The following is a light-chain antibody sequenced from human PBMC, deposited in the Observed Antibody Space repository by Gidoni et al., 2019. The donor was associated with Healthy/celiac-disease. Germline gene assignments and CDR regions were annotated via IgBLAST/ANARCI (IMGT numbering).Light chain of an antibody. CDR1: QRISSY. CDR3: QQSYSTPFT. J-gene: IGKJ3*01. Sequence: DIQMTQSPSSLSASVGDRVTITCRASQRISSYLHWYQQKPGKAPKLLIYAASSLQSGVPSRFSGSGSGTDFTLTISSLQPEDFATYYCQQSYSTPFTFGPGTKVDIK. V-gene: IGKV1-39*01. CDR2: AAS.